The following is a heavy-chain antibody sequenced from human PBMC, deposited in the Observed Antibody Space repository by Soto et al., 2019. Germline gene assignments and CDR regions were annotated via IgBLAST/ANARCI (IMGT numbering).Heavy chain of an antibody. D-gene: IGHD6-6*01. J-gene: IGHJ6*02. Sequence: PGGSLRLSCAASGFTFSSYSMNWVRQAPGKGLEWVSSISSSSSYIYYADSVKGRFTISRDNAKNSLYLQMNSLRAEDTAVYYCASSGEYSSSPETRYYYYYGMDVWGQGTTVTVSS. CDR2: ISSSSSYI. CDR3: ASSGEYSSSPETRYYYYYGMDV. CDR1: GFTFSSYS. V-gene: IGHV3-21*01.